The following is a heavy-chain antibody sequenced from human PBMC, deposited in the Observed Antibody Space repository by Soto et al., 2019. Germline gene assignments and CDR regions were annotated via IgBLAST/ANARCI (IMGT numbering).Heavy chain of an antibody. J-gene: IGHJ5*02. Sequence: ASVKVSCKASGGTFSSYAISWVRQAPGQGLEWMGGIIPIFGTANYAQKFQGRVTITADESTSTAYMELGSLRSEDTAVYYCARVAVGATHDWFDPWGQGTLVTVSS. CDR3: ARVAVGATHDWFDP. CDR2: IIPIFGTA. D-gene: IGHD1-26*01. CDR1: GGTFSSYA. V-gene: IGHV1-69*13.